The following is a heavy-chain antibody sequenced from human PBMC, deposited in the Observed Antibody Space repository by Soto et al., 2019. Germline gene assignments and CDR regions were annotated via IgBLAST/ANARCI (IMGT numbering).Heavy chain of an antibody. CDR1: GGSVSSGSYY. CDR3: ARVTPTVHYGPGSEFDY. CDR2: IYYSGST. Sequence: SETLSLTCTVSGGSVSSGSYYWSWIRQPPGKGLEWIGYIYYSGSTNYNPSLKSRVTISVDTSKNQFSLKLSSVTAADTAVYYCARVTPTVHYGPGSEFDYWGQGTLVTVSS. J-gene: IGHJ4*02. V-gene: IGHV4-61*01. D-gene: IGHD3-10*01.